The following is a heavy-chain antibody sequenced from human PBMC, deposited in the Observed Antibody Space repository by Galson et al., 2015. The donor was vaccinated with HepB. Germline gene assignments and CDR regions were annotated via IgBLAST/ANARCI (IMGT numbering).Heavy chain of an antibody. J-gene: IGHJ4*02. CDR3: AKISPDYYDSSGSFDD. V-gene: IGHV3-23*01. D-gene: IGHD3-22*01. CDR1: GFTFSNYA. CDR2: ISGSGGNT. Sequence: SLRLSCAASGFTFSNYATSWVRQAPGKGLEWVSVISGSGGNTYYADSVKGRFTISRDNSKNTLYLQMNSLRAEDTAVFYCAKISPDYYDSSGSFDDWGQGTLVTVSS.